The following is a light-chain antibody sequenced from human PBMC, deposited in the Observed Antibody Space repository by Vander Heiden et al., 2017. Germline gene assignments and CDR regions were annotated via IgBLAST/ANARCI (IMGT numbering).Light chain of an antibody. CDR2: DES. Sequence: SYVLTQPPSVSVAPGQTAKITCGGKNIGSKSVHWYQQRPGQAPVLVVYDESDRPSGIPERFSGSNSGNAATLTISRVEAGDEADYYCQVWDSTTDHHVFATGTKVTVL. V-gene: IGLV3-21*02. CDR3: QVWDSTTDHHV. CDR1: NIGSKS. J-gene: IGLJ1*01.